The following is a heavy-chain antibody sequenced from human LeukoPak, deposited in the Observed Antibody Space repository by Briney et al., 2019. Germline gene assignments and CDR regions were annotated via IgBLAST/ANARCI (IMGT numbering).Heavy chain of an antibody. CDR1: GGSISSSSYY. J-gene: IGHJ4*02. V-gene: IGHV4-39*07. CDR3: ARAPLYSSGYYIY. CDR2: IYYSGST. Sequence: PSETLSLTCTVSGGSISSSSYYWGWIRQPPGKGLEWIGSIYYSGSTYYNPSLKSRVTISVDKSKNQFSLKLSSVTAADTAVYYCARAPLYSSGYYIYWGQGTLVTVSS. D-gene: IGHD3-22*01.